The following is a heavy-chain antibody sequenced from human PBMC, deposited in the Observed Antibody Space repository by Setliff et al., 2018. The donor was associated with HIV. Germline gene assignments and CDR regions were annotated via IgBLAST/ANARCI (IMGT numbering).Heavy chain of an antibody. CDR1: GASISSHY. CDR3: ARAPITIFGVIIIPVYFDY. V-gene: IGHV4-59*08. D-gene: IGHD3-3*01. J-gene: IGHJ4*02. CDR2: SYYRGST. Sequence: PSETLSLTCTVSGASISSHYWSWIRQPPGKGLEWIGYSYYRGSTNYNPSLKSRVTISVDTSKNQFSLKLSSVTAADTAVYYCARAPITIFGVIIIPVYFDYWGQGTLVTVSS.